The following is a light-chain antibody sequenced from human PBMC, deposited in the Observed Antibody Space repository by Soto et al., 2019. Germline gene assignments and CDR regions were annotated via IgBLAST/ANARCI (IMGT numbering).Light chain of an antibody. CDR2: GAS. V-gene: IGKV3-20*01. CDR3: QQYGSSPQT. CDR1: QSVSSSY. J-gene: IGKJ1*01. Sequence: EVVLGQCRVILSLSPGERATLSCRASQSVSSSYLAWYQQKPGQAPRLLIYGASSRATGIPDRFSGSGSGTDFTLTISRLEPEDFAVYYCQQYGSSPQTFGQGAKVDIK.